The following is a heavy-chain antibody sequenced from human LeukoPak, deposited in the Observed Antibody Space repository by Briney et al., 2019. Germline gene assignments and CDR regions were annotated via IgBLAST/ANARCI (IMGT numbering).Heavy chain of an antibody. Sequence: ASVKVSCKASGYTFTSYDINGVRQATGQGLEWMGWMNPNSGNTGYAQKFQGRVTMTRNTSISTAYMELSSLRSEDTAVYYCARGRWTKRQRGVYYFDYWGQGTLVTVSS. CDR1: GYTFTSYD. D-gene: IGHD3/OR15-3a*01. J-gene: IGHJ4*02. CDR3: ARGRWTKRQRGVYYFDY. V-gene: IGHV1-8*01. CDR2: MNPNSGNT.